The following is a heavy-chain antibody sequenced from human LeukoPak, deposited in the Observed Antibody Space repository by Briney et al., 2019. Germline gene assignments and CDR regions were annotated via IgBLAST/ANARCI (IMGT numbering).Heavy chain of an antibody. CDR3: ATAGPFLLEMVRGVPRAFDI. D-gene: IGHD3-10*01. J-gene: IGHJ3*02. Sequence: ASVKVSCKVSGYTLTELSMHWVRQAPGKGLEWMGGFDPEDGETIYAQKFQGRVTMTEDTSTDTAYMELSSLRSVDTAVYYCATAGPFLLEMVRGVPRAFDIWGQGTMVTVSS. V-gene: IGHV1-24*01. CDR2: FDPEDGET. CDR1: GYTLTELS.